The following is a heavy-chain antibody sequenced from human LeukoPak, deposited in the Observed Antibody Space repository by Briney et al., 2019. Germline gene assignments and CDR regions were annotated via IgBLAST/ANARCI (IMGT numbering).Heavy chain of an antibody. CDR3: ARDRGDYDSSGYYYFDY. D-gene: IGHD3-22*01. J-gene: IGHJ4*02. Sequence: GGSLRLSCAASGFTFSSYWMSWVRQAPGKGLEWVANIKQDGSDKYYVDSVKGRFIISRDNAKNSLYLQMNSLRAEDTALYYCARDRGDYDSSGYYYFDYWGQGTLVTVSS. CDR2: IKQDGSDK. CDR1: GFTFSSYW. V-gene: IGHV3-7*03.